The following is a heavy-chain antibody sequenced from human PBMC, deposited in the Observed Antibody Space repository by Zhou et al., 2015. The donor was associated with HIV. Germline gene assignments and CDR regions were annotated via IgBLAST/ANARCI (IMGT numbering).Heavy chain of an antibody. CDR2: ITPMFQTH. CDR3: ARSNMNYDYALDL. Sequence: QVHLVQSGAEVKKTGASVKVSCRASGYTFDNFIIDWVRQAPGQGLEWMGRITPMFQTHNYAEKFRARLNITVDRHTSAAYMELSSLTSEDAAVYYCARSNMNYDYALDLWGQGTKVIVS. D-gene: IGHD4/OR15-4a*01. J-gene: IGHJ3*01. V-gene: IGHV1-69*06. CDR1: GYTFDNFI.